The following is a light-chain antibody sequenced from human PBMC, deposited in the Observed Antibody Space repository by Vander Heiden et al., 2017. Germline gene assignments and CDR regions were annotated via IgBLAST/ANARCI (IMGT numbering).Light chain of an antibody. V-gene: IGKV3-11*01. CDR2: DAS. CDR3: QQRSNLHS. CDR1: QNISSY. Sequence: EIVLTQSPAILSLSPGNRATLSCRASQNISSYLAWYQKRPGQAPRLLIYDASNRANGIPDRFSGSGSGTDFTLTISSLEPEDFATYYLQQRSNLHSFGGGTKVEI. J-gene: IGKJ4*01.